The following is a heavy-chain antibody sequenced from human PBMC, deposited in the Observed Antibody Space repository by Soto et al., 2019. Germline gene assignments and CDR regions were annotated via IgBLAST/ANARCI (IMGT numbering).Heavy chain of an antibody. D-gene: IGHD3-3*01. CDR2: IYYSGST. V-gene: IGHV4-39*01. CDR1: GGSISSSSYY. Sequence: SETLSLTCTVSGGSISSSSYYWGWIRQPPGKGLELIVSIYYSGSTYYNPSLKSRVTISVDTSKNQFSLKLSSVTAADTAVYYCARRPRLEGYYYYGMDVWGQGTTVTVSS. CDR3: ARRPRLEGYYYYGMDV. J-gene: IGHJ6*02.